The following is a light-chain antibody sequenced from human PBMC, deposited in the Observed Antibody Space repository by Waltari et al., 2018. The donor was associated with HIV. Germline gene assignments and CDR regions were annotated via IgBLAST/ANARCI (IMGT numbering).Light chain of an antibody. CDR3: QVWDRPSDQWV. V-gene: IGLV3-21*01. CDR2: DNV. J-gene: IGLJ3*02. CDR1: SIGNKG. Sequence: YVLTQPPSVSVAPGEMARLPCGGNSIGNKGVHWYQLKSGQAPLLVIFDNVDRPSRITERFSGSISGFTATLAISRVEPGDEAVYYCQVWDRPSDQWVFGGGTTLIV.